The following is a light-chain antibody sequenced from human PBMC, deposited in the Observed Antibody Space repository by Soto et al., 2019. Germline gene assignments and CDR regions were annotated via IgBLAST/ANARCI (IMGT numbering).Light chain of an antibody. V-gene: IGLV1-40*01. Sequence: QSVLTQPPSVSGAPGQRVTISCTGSSSNIGAGYDVHWYQQLPGTAPKLLIYRNNQRPSGVPDRFSGSKSGTSASLAISGLRSEDEADYYCAAWDDRLSGFVFATGTKLTVL. CDR2: RNN. J-gene: IGLJ1*01. CDR3: AAWDDRLSGFV. CDR1: SSNIGAGYD.